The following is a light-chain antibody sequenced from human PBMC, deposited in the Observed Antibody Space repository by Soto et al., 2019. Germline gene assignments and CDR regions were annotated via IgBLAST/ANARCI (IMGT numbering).Light chain of an antibody. CDR3: QQRSSWPPTIT. Sequence: EIVLTQSPATLSLSPGERATLSCRASQSVSTYLAWYQQRPGQAPRLLXXDASYRATKIPPRFSGSGSGTDFTLTISSLEPEDFAVYYCQQRSSWPPTITFGQGTRLEIK. J-gene: IGKJ5*01. V-gene: IGKV3-11*01. CDR1: QSVSTY. CDR2: DAS.